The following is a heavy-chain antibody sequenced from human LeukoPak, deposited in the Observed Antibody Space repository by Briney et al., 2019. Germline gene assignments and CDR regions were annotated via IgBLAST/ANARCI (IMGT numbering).Heavy chain of an antibody. Sequence: GGSLRLSCAASEFTFSDYAMHWVRQAPGKGLEWVAFIRLDGSNKYYADSVRGRFTISRDNSKNTLYLQVNSLRAEDTAVYYCARRGDRSGWWELSNAFDIWGQGTMVTVSS. CDR2: IRLDGSNK. CDR3: ARRGDRSGWWELSNAFDI. J-gene: IGHJ3*02. V-gene: IGHV3-30*04. D-gene: IGHD6-19*01. CDR1: EFTFSDYA.